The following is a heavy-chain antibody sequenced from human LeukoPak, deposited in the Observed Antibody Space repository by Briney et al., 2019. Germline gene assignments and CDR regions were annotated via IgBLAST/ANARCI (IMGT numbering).Heavy chain of an antibody. CDR1: GGTFSSYA. Sequence: ASVKVSCKPSGGTFSSYAISWVRQAPGQGLEWMGGIIPIFGTANYAQKFQGRVTITTDESTSTAYMELSSLRSEDTAVYYCARGPSDGAGYYYYYYMDVWGKGTTVTVSS. V-gene: IGHV1-69*05. J-gene: IGHJ6*03. CDR2: IIPIFGTA. D-gene: IGHD1-26*01. CDR3: ARGPSDGAGYYYYYYMDV.